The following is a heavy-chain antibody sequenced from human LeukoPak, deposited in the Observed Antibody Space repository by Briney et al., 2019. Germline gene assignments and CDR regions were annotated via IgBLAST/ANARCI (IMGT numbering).Heavy chain of an antibody. V-gene: IGHV3-30*03. D-gene: IGHD2-2*01. Sequence: GGSLRLSCAASGFTFSSFGMHWVRQAPGKGLEWVAGISYDGSSKYYADSVKGRFTISRDNSRNTLYLQMNSLRAEDTAVYYCARDAKYVPDYWGQGTLVTVSS. CDR3: ARDAKYVPDY. J-gene: IGHJ4*02. CDR2: ISYDGSSK. CDR1: GFTFSSFG.